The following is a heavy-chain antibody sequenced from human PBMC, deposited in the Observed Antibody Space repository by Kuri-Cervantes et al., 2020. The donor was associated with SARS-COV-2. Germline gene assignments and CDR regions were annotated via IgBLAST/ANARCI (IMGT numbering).Heavy chain of an antibody. V-gene: IGHV3-23*01. Sequence: GGSLRLSCAASGFTFKSYAMNWVRQAPGKGLEWVSGISGTGDGTYYADSVKGRFTISRANSENMLYLEMKSLRVEDTAVYYCAKDRDNTGRPYFFEDWGQGTLVTVSS. CDR1: GFTFKSYA. D-gene: IGHD2-21*01. CDR3: AKDRDNTGRPYFFED. J-gene: IGHJ4*02. CDR2: ISGTGDGT.